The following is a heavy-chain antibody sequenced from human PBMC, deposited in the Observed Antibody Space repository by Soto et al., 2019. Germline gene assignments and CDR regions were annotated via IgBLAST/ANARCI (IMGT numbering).Heavy chain of an antibody. Sequence: ESGGGLVKPGGSLRLSCAASGFTFSSYSMNWVRQAPGKGLEWVSSISSSSSYIYYADSVKGRFTISRDNAKNSLYLQMNSLRAEDTAVYYCARGITMVRGVVDYWGQGTLVTVSS. D-gene: IGHD3-10*01. CDR2: ISSSSSYI. J-gene: IGHJ4*02. CDR1: GFTFSSYS. CDR3: ARGITMVRGVVDY. V-gene: IGHV3-21*01.